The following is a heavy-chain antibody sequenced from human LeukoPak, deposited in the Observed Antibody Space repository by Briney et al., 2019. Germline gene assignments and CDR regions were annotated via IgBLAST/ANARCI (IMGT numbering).Heavy chain of an antibody. CDR1: GFTFSNYG. V-gene: IGHV3-33*01. D-gene: IGHD2-2*03. CDR2: MWHDGSNK. Sequence: GGSLRLSCAASGFTFSNYGMHWVRQAPGKGLEWVAVMWHDGSNKYYADSVKGRFTISRDNAKNKLYLQMNSLRAEDTAVYYCARDGFCSSSSCYPLNWFDPWGQGTLVTVSS. J-gene: IGHJ5*02. CDR3: ARDGFCSSSSCYPLNWFDP.